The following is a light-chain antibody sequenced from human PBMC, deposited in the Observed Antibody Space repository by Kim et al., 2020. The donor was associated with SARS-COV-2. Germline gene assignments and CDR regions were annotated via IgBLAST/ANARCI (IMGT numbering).Light chain of an antibody. V-gene: IGLV1-40*01. CDR3: QSYDISLNAWV. CDR2: AYT. J-gene: IGLJ3*02. CDR1: NSNIGSSYD. Sequence: RVHLSCAGSNSNIGSSYDVTWYQQLPGTAPKLLIYAYTNRPSGVPDRFSGSKSGTSASLAITGLQAEDEANYYCQSYDISLNAWVFGGGTQLTVL.